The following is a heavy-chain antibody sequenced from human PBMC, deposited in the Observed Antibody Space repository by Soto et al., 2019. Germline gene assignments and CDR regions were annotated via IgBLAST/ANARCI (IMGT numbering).Heavy chain of an antibody. Sequence: QVQLQQWGAGPLRPLETLSLTCGVSGGSFSGYYWAWIRQSPGKGLEWIGEINDWGSINYNPSLKSRVSISVDTSKNHYSLNLRSVTAADTAVYYCARESHDILTGPPWVWYFDLWGRGTLVTVSS. J-gene: IGHJ2*01. D-gene: IGHD3-9*01. V-gene: IGHV4-34*01. CDR1: GGSFSGYY. CDR2: INDWGSI. CDR3: ARESHDILTGPPWVWYFDL.